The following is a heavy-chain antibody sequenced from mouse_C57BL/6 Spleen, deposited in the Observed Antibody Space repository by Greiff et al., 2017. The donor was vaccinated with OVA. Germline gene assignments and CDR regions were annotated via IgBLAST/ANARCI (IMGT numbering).Heavy chain of an antibody. Sequence: QVQLQQSGAELVMPGASVKLSCKASGYTFTSYWMHWVKQRPGQGLEWIGEIDPSDSYTNYNQKFKGKSTLTVDKSSSTAYMQLSSLTSEDSAVYYCARRRGDYDYDEGFAYWGQGTLVTVSA. J-gene: IGHJ3*01. D-gene: IGHD2-4*01. V-gene: IGHV1-69*01. CDR2: IDPSDSYT. CDR1: GYTFTSYW. CDR3: ARRRGDYDYDEGFAY.